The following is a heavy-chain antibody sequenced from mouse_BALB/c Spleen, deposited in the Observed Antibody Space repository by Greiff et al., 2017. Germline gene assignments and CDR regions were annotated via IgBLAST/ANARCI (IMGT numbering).Heavy chain of an antibody. CDR2: INPNNGGT. V-gene: IGHV1-18*01. CDR3: ARSIYYYGSGVYWYFDV. CDR1: GYTFTDYN. D-gene: IGHD1-1*01. Sequence: VQLKESGPELVKPGASVKIPCKASGYTFTDYNMDWVKQSHGKSLEWIGDINPNNGGTIYNQKFKGKATLTVDKSSSTAYMELRSLTSEDTAVYYCARSIYYYGSGVYWYFDVWGAGTTVTVSS. J-gene: IGHJ1*01.